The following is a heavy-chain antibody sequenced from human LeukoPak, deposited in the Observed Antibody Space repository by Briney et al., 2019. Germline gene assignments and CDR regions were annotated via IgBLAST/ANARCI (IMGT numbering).Heavy chain of an antibody. CDR3: AIDEPNYAPYDFDY. J-gene: IGHJ4*02. V-gene: IGHV3-15*01. Sequence: GGSLRLSCAASRFTFINAWMNWVRQAPGKGLEWVGRIKSKADGETTDYAAPVKGRFTISRDDSNNMAYLQMGSLKVEDTAVYYCAIDEPNYAPYDFDYWGQGTLVTVSS. CDR1: RFTFINAW. CDR2: IKSKADGETT. D-gene: IGHD4/OR15-4a*01.